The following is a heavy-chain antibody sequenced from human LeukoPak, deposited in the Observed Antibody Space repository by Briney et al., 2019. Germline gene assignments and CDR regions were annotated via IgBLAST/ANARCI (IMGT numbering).Heavy chain of an antibody. D-gene: IGHD2-2*01. Sequence: ASVKVSCKASGYTFTSYAMHWVRQAPGQRLEWMGWINAGNGNTKYSQKFQGRVTITRDTSASTVYMELSSLRSEDTAVYYCARRANIVVVPADGYDPYFDYWGQGTLVTVSS. CDR3: ARRANIVVVPADGYDPYFDY. CDR1: GYTFTSYA. CDR2: INAGNGNT. J-gene: IGHJ4*02. V-gene: IGHV1-3*01.